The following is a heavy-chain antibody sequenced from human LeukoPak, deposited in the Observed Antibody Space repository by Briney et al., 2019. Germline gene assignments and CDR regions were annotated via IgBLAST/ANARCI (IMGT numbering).Heavy chain of an antibody. CDR1: GITLSHAW. CDR2: IKTYSDAEPT. Sequence: GGSLRLSCAASGITLSHAWMSWVRQAPGKGLEWIGRIKTYSDAEPTDYGAPVKGRFIISRDDSKNTVYLQMNSLKTEDTAVYWCTTGRGSRGRYAGAFDTWGQGTVVSVSS. CDR3: TTGRGSRGRYAGAFDT. J-gene: IGHJ3*02. D-gene: IGHD6-19*01. V-gene: IGHV3-15*01.